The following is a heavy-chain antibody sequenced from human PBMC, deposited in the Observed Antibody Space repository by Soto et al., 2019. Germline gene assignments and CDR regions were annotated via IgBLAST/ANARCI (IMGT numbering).Heavy chain of an antibody. CDR1: GGSISSGGYS. Sequence: PSETLSLTCAVSGGSISSGGYSWSWIRQPPGKGLEWIGYINHSGSTNYNPSLKSRVTISVDRSKNQFSLKLSSVTAADTAVYYCARLEGYDFWSGYKWFDPWGQGTLVTVSS. D-gene: IGHD3-3*01. J-gene: IGHJ5*02. V-gene: IGHV4-30-2*01. CDR2: INHSGST. CDR3: ARLEGYDFWSGYKWFDP.